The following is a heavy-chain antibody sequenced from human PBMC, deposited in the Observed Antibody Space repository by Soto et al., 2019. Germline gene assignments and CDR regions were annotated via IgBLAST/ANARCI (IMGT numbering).Heavy chain of an antibody. CDR1: GFGFTNYW. Sequence: LVESLTISCKGSGFGFTNYWIVWVLQMPGKGLEWMGIIYPGDSETRYSPSLQGQVTISADKSISTAYLQWNSLQASDTALYYCARDTKEATGTFDYWGLGTLVTVSS. D-gene: IGHD1-7*01. CDR3: ARDTKEATGTFDY. V-gene: IGHV5-51*01. J-gene: IGHJ4*02. CDR2: IYPGDSET.